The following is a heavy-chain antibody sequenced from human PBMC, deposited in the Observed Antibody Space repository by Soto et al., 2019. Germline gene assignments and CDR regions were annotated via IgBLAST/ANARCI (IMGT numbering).Heavy chain of an antibody. V-gene: IGHV4-39*01. CDR3: ASGLGAAAGTYFYYYYYGMDV. D-gene: IGHD6-13*01. CDR1: GGSISSSSYY. J-gene: IGHJ6*02. CDR2: IYYSGST. Sequence: PSETLSLTCTVSGGSISSSSYYWGWIRQPPGKGLEWIGSIYYSGSTYYNPSLKSRVTISVDTSKNQFSLKLSSVTAADTAVYYCASGLGAAAGTYFYYYYYGMDVWGQGTTVTVSS.